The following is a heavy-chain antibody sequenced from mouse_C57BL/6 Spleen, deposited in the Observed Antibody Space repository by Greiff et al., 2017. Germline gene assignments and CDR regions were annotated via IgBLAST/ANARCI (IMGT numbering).Heavy chain of an antibody. J-gene: IGHJ2*01. CDR2: IHPNSGST. CDR3: ARSEDYYGSSFLCY. D-gene: IGHD1-1*01. V-gene: IGHV1-64*01. Sequence: QVQLQQPGAELVKPGASVKLSCKASGYTFTSYWMHWVKQRPGQGLEWIGMIHPNSGSTNYNEKFKSKATLTVDKSSSTAYMQLSSLTSEDSAVYYCARSEDYYGSSFLCYWGQGTTLTVSS. CDR1: GYTFTSYW.